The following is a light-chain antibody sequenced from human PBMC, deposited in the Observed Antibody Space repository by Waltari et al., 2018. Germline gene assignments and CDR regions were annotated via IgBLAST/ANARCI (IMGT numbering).Light chain of an antibody. CDR3: QQLNSYPLT. Sequence: CESGRGIISDLAWVQHSPGKARKLMIYAAYNVQSAVPSRFSGSGSGTDFTVTITSLQPEDVATYYCQQLNSYPLTFGGGTKVEI. CDR1: RGIISD. J-gene: IGKJ4*01. CDR2: AAY. V-gene: IGKV1-9*01.